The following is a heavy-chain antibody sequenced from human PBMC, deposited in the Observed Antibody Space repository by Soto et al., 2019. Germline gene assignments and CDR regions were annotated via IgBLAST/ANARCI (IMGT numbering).Heavy chain of an antibody. CDR1: GGPITTTIW. J-gene: IGHJ6*02. CDR2: LHHDGTT. Sequence: QVQLQESGPGLVKPSETLSLTCTVSGGPITTTIWWAWVRLPPGKGLEWIGALHHDGTTNYNPSLESRITMSLAKSNNTFSLKLTSVTAADTAIYSCATQTISYTWGVWGRGTTVTVSS. V-gene: IGHV4-4*02. CDR3: ATQTISYTWGV. D-gene: IGHD3-16*01.